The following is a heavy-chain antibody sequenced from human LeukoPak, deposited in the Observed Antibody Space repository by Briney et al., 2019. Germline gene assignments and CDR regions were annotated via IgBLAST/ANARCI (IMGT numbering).Heavy chain of an antibody. Sequence: GGSLRLSCAASGFTFSSYAMSWVRQAPRKGLEWVSAISGSGGSTYYADSAKGRFTISRDNSKNTLYLQMDSLRAEDTAVYYCAKSGPPRWGIWFGEYWGQGTLVAVSS. D-gene: IGHD3-10*01. CDR2: ISGSGGST. J-gene: IGHJ4*02. V-gene: IGHV3-23*01. CDR1: GFTFSSYA. CDR3: AKSGPPRWGIWFGEY.